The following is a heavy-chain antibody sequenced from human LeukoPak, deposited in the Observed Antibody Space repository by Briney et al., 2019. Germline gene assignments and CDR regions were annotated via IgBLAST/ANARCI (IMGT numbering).Heavy chain of an antibody. V-gene: IGHV1-69*13. D-gene: IGHD3-3*01. Sequence: SVKVSCKASGYTFTSYGISWVRQAPGQGLEWMGGIIPIFGTANYAQKFQGRVTITADESTSTAYMELSSLRSEDTAVYYCARSWSGPPYNWFDPWGQGTLVTVSS. CDR1: GYTFTSYG. J-gene: IGHJ5*02. CDR2: IIPIFGTA. CDR3: ARSWSGPPYNWFDP.